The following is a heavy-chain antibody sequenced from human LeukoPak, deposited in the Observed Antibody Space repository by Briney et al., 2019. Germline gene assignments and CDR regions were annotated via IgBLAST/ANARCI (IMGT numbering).Heavy chain of an antibody. Sequence: WGSLRLSCAASGFAFRDHYMSWIRQAPGKGLEWVSYISNGGRSINYSDSVKGRFTISRDNAKSSLYLQMNNLRAGDTAMYYCAREHDSAYDYWGQGILVTVSS. D-gene: IGHD5-12*01. CDR1: GFAFRDHY. CDR2: ISNGGRSI. V-gene: IGHV3-11*01. CDR3: AREHDSAYDY. J-gene: IGHJ4*02.